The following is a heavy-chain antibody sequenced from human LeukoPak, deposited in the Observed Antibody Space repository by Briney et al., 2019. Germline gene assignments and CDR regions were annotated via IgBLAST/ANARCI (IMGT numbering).Heavy chain of an antibody. J-gene: IGHJ6*03. CDR3: AFSRLYYSDSGDYHFSYMDV. Sequence: GASVKVSCKASGYTFTSYDIHWVRQAPGQGPEWVGWVSAYNGNTNYAQKLQGRVTMTTDTSTRTAYMELRSLISDDTAVYYCAFSRLYYSDSGDYHFSYMDVWGQGTTVTISS. CDR2: VSAYNGNT. V-gene: IGHV1-18*01. D-gene: IGHD3-10*01. CDR1: GYTFTSYD.